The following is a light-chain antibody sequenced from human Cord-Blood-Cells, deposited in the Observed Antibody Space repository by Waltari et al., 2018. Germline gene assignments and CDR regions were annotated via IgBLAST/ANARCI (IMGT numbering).Light chain of an antibody. CDR2: EVS. Sequence: QSALTQPPSVSGSPGQSVTLSCTGTSSDVGSYNRVSWYQQPPGTAPKLMIYEVSNLPSGVPDRFSGSKSGNTASLTISGLQAEDEADYYCSSYTSSSTVVFGGGTKLTVL. CDR1: SSDVGSYNR. CDR3: SSYTSSSTVV. V-gene: IGLV2-18*02. J-gene: IGLJ2*01.